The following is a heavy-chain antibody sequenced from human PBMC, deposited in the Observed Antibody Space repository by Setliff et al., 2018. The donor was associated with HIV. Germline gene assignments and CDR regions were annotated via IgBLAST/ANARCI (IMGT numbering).Heavy chain of an antibody. CDR3: ARLGYCSGGSCFAEYFQH. CDR1: GFTFSSYW. J-gene: IGHJ1*01. Sequence: SGGSLRLSCAASGFTFSSYWMSWVRQAPGKGLEWVANIKQDGSEKYYVDSVKGRFTISRDNAKNSLYLQMNSLRAEDTAVYYCARLGYCSGGSCFAEYFQHWGQGTLVTVSS. CDR2: IKQDGSEK. V-gene: IGHV3-7*03. D-gene: IGHD2-15*01.